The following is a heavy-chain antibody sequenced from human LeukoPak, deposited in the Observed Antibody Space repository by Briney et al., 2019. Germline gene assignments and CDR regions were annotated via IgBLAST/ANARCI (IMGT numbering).Heavy chain of an antibody. D-gene: IGHD6-19*01. CDR3: ATSYSSGWVRGGAFDI. J-gene: IGHJ3*02. CDR2: IYYSGST. Sequence: PSETLSLTYTVSGGSISSYYWSWIRQPPGKGLEWIGYIYYSGSTNYNPSLKSRVTISVDTSKNQFSLKLSSVTAADTAVYYCATSYSSGWVRGGAFDIWGQGTMVTVSS. V-gene: IGHV4-59*08. CDR1: GGSISSYY.